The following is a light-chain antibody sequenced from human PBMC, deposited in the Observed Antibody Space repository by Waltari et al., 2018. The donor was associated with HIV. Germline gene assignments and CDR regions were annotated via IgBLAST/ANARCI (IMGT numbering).Light chain of an antibody. CDR1: SSNIGSNT. Sequence: QSVLTQPPSASTTPGQRVTISCSGSSSNIGSNTVNWYEQLPGAAPKLLIYSNNQRPAGVPDRFSGAKSGTSASLAIRWLHSDDEADYYCATWDDSLKGYVFGTGTKVTVL. V-gene: IGLV1-44*01. J-gene: IGLJ1*01. CDR3: ATWDDSLKGYV. CDR2: SNN.